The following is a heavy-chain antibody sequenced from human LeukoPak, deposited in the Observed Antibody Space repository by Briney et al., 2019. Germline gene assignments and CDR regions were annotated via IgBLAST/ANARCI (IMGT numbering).Heavy chain of an antibody. D-gene: IGHD5-18*01. CDR1: GFTFSSYW. CDR3: ASGGYSYGHDAFDI. Sequence: GGSLRLSCAASGFTFSSYWMSWVRQAPGKGLEWVANIKQDGSEKYYVDSVKGRFTISRDNAKNSLYLQMNSLRAEDTAVYYCASGGYSYGHDAFDIWGQGTMVTVSS. CDR2: IKQDGSEK. J-gene: IGHJ3*02. V-gene: IGHV3-7*01.